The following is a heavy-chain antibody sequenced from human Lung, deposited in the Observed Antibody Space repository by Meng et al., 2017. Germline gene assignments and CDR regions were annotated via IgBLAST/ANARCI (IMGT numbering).Heavy chain of an antibody. J-gene: IGHJ4*02. Sequence: EVQLVESGGGLVKPGGSLRLSCAASEFTFSDYSMNGVRQAPGKGLEWVSFISNTGKYIYYADSVKGRFTISRDNAKNSLYLQINSLRAEDTAVYYCARGSYQPLLLSALDYWGQGTLVTVSS. CDR3: ARGSYQPLLLSALDY. CDR1: EFTFSDYS. V-gene: IGHV3-21*01. CDR2: ISNTGKYI. D-gene: IGHD2-15*01.